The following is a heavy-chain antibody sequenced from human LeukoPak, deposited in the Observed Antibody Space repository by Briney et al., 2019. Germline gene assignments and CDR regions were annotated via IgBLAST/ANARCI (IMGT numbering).Heavy chain of an antibody. V-gene: IGHV1-2*02. D-gene: IGHD4-17*01. CDR3: ATDYGDYPGY. CDR2: INPNSGGT. CDR1: GYTFTGYY. J-gene: IGHJ4*02. Sequence: ASVKVSCKASGYTFTGYYMHWVQQAPGQGLEWMGWINPNSGGTNYAQKFQGRVTMTRDTSISTAYMELSRLRSDDTAVYYCATDYGDYPGYWGQGTLVTVSS.